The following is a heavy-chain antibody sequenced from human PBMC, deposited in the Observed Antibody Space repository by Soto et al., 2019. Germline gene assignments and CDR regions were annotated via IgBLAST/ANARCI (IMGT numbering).Heavy chain of an antibody. J-gene: IGHJ6*02. Sequence: GGSLRLSCAASGFTFSHFGMHWVRQAPGKGPEWVAVISFDGSNKYYEDSVKGRFTISRDNSKNSLYLQMNSLRAEDTAVYYCAKAPAVAGIGLMYYHRYGMDAWGQGTTVTVSS. CDR1: GFTFSHFG. V-gene: IGHV3-30*18. CDR3: AKAPAVAGIGLMYYHRYGMDA. CDR2: ISFDGSNK. D-gene: IGHD6-19*01.